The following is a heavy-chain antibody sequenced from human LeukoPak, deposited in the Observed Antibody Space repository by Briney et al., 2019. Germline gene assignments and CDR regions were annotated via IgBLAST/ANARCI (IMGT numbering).Heavy chain of an antibody. CDR3: AKGYSYGRFDY. V-gene: IGHV3-7*03. CDR2: IKQDGSEK. D-gene: IGHD5-18*01. J-gene: IGHJ4*02. CDR1: GFTFSSYW. Sequence: GGSLRLSCAASGFTFSSYWMSWVRQAPGKGLEWVANIKQDGSEKYYVDTVKGRFTISRDNAKNSLYLQMNSLRAEDTAVYYCAKGYSYGRFDYWGQGTLVTVSS.